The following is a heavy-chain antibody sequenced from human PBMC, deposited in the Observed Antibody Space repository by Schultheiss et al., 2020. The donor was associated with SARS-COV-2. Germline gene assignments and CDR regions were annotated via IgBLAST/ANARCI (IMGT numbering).Heavy chain of an antibody. J-gene: IGHJ4*02. CDR3: ASNTMTNDY. CDR2: IWYDGSNK. Sequence: GGSLRLSCAASGFTFSTFGMHWVRQAPGKGLEWVAVIWYDGSNKYYVDSVKGRFTISRDNSKNTLYLQMDSLRAEDTAVYYCASNTMTNDYWGQGTLVTVSS. V-gene: IGHV3-33*01. D-gene: IGHD3-3*01. CDR1: GFTFSTFG.